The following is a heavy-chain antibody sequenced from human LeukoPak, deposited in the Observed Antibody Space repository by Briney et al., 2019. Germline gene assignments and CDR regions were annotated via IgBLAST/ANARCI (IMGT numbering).Heavy chain of an antibody. V-gene: IGHV3-33*05. D-gene: IGHD3-22*01. CDR2: IKYDGSER. CDR1: GFTFRRHA. J-gene: IGHJ4*02. Sequence: GGSLRLSCAPSGFTFRRHAMHWVRQAPGKGLEWVAFIKYDGSERHYADSVKGRFTISRDNSRNTLYLQMNNLRAEDTAIYYCASQKEKFYDSSGNYWSQGTLVTVSS. CDR3: ASQKEKFYDSSGNY.